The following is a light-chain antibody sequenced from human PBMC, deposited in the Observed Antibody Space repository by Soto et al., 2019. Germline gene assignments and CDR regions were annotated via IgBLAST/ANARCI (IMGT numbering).Light chain of an antibody. CDR1: QGVGGW. V-gene: IGKV1-12*01. CDR2: ATS. Sequence: IQMTQSPSSVSASVGDRVTMTCRASQGVGGWLAWYQQKPGKVPKLLIYATSSLHSGVPSRFSGSGSGTDFTLSISSLQPEDFATYFCQQLSHYPYTFGQGTKLEI. CDR3: QQLSHYPYT. J-gene: IGKJ2*01.